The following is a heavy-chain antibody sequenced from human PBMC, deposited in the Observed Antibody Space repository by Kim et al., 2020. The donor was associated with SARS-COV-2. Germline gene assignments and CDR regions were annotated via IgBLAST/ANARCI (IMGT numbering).Heavy chain of an antibody. Sequence: SQTLSLTCAVYGGSFRGYYWSWIRQPPGKGLEWLGEINHSGSTNYNPSLKSRVTISVDTSKNQFSLKLSSVTAADTAVYYCARAHLALSIIYYYYGMDVWGQGTTVTVSS. CDR3: ARAHLALSIIYYYYGMDV. V-gene: IGHV4-34*01. CDR2: INHSGST. J-gene: IGHJ6*02. CDR1: GGSFRGYY.